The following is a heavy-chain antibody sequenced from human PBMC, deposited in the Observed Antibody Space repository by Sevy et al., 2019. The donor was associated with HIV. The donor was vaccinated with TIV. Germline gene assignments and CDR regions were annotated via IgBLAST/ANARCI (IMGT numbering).Heavy chain of an antibody. CDR1: GFTFTSSA. CDR2: IVVGSGVT. Sequence: ASVKVSCKASGFTFTSSAVQWVRQTRGQRLQWIGWIVVGSGVTNYAQSFQERGSIIGDMSTSTVYMEVTSLTSDDTAVYYSAAEDMTTFGGQFRVFDFWGQGTVVTVSS. J-gene: IGHJ3*01. V-gene: IGHV1-58*01. D-gene: IGHD3-16*01. CDR3: AAEDMTTFGGQFRVFDF.